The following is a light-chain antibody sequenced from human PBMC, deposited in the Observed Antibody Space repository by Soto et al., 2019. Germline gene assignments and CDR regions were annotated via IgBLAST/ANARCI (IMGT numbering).Light chain of an antibody. Sequence: EIVLTQSPGTLSLSPGERATLSCRASQSVSSSYLAWYQQKPGQAPRLLIYGASSRATGIPDRFSGSGSGTDFTLTISRLEPEDFAVYYWQQYGTTFGGGTKVEIK. CDR2: GAS. V-gene: IGKV3-20*01. J-gene: IGKJ4*01. CDR1: QSVSSSY. CDR3: QQYGTT.